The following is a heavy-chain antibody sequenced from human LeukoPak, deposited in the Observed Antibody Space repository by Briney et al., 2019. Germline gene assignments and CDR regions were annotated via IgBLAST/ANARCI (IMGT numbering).Heavy chain of an antibody. J-gene: IGHJ4*02. V-gene: IGHV3-74*01. Sequence: AGGSLRLSCAASGFTFSSYWMNWVRKAPGKGLVWVSRIASDGSSTTCADSVKGRFSISRDNAKNTLYLQMNSLRVEDTAVYYCARGRPHGNDYWGQGTLVTVSS. CDR1: GFTFSSYW. CDR3: ARGRPHGNDY. D-gene: IGHD4-23*01. CDR2: IASDGSST.